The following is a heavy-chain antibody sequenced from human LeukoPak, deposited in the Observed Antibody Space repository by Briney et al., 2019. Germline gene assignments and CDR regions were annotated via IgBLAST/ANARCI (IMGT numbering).Heavy chain of an antibody. Sequence: GGSLRLSCAASGFTFSSYAMSWVRQAPGKGLEWVSVIYSGGTTEYADSVKGRFIISRDNSKNTLYLQMNSLRAEDTAVYYCARDGYGYNYMDVWGKGTTVTVSS. CDR2: IYSGGTT. J-gene: IGHJ6*03. V-gene: IGHV3-23*01. D-gene: IGHD1-1*01. CDR1: GFTFSSYA. CDR3: ARDGYGYNYMDV.